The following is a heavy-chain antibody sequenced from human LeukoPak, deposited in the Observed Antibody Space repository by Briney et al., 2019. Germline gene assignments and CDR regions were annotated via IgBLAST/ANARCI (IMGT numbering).Heavy chain of an antibody. J-gene: IGHJ4*02. D-gene: IGHD1-26*01. Sequence: GGSLRLSCAASGFSFSSYAMNWVRQVPGKGLEXXAVMSYDGGTXXSADXVXGRVTISRDNSKNTLYLQMNSLRAEDTAVYYCVRDRAERELTFDYWGQGTLVTVSS. V-gene: IGHV3-30-3*01. CDR2: MSYDGGTX. CDR3: VRDRAERELTFDY. CDR1: GFSFSSYA.